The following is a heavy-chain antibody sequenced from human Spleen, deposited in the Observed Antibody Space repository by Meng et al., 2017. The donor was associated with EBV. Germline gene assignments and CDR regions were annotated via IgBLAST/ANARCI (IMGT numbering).Heavy chain of an antibody. CDR1: TGPFRSYA. CDR2: FLPTLDAA. CDR3: ASESGRGYTPDY. J-gene: IGHJ4*02. V-gene: IGHV1-69*01. Sequence: VRWVRSAGGVKRPGFSVQVSRKPSTGPFRSYAVSWVRQAPRQGLEGLGGFLPTLDAANYAQKFHGRVSITADESTSTHYMDLSSVRSEDTAVYYCASESGRGYTPDYWGQGTLVTVSS. D-gene: IGHD3-10*01.